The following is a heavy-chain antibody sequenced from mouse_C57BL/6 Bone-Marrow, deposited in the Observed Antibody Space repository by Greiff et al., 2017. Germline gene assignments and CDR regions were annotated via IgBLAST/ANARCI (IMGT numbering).Heavy chain of an antibody. CDR1: GYTFTDYY. J-gene: IGHJ3*01. D-gene: IGHD1-1*01. V-gene: IGHV1-76*01. Sequence: QVQLQQSGAELVRPGASVKLSCKASGYTFTDYYINWVKQRPGQGLEWIARIYPGSGNTYYNEKFKGKATLTAEKSSSTAYMQLSSLTSEDSAVYFCARNNYGSSSWFAYWGQGTLVTVSA. CDR3: ARNNYGSSSWFAY. CDR2: IYPGSGNT.